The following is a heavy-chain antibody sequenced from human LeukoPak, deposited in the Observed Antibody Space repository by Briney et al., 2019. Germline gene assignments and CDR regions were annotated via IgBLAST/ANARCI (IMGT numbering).Heavy chain of an antibody. J-gene: IGHJ4*02. V-gene: IGHV3-30*03. CDR3: ARGAVWFGELC. CDR2: ISYDGSNK. CDR1: GFTFSSYG. Sequence: GGSLRLSCAASGFTFSSYGMHWVRQAPGKGLEWVAVISYDGSNKYYADSVKGRFTISRDNAKNSLYLQMSSLRAEDTAVYYCARGAVWFGELCWGQGTLVTVSS. D-gene: IGHD3-10*01.